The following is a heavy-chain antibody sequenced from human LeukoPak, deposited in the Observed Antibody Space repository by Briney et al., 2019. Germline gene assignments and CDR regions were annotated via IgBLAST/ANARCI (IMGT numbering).Heavy chain of an antibody. CDR2: IYPGDSNT. Sequence: GKSLKISCKGSGYSFTNYWIGWVRQMPGKGLEWMGIIYPGDSNTRYSPSFQGQVTISADKSITTAYLQWSSLKASDTAIYYCARGPYCSSTSCYSPYYSYYMDVWGKGTTVTVS. CDR1: GYSFTNYW. J-gene: IGHJ6*03. CDR3: ARGPYCSSTSCYSPYYSYYMDV. V-gene: IGHV5-51*01. D-gene: IGHD2-2*01.